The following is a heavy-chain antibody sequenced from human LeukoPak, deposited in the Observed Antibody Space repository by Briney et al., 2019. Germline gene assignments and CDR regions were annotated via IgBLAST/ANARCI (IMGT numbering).Heavy chain of an antibody. D-gene: IGHD5-12*01. CDR3: ASGPLRLRSWFY. CDR2: INPSGGST. V-gene: IGHV1-46*03. CDR1: GYTFTGYY. Sequence: GASVKVSCKASGYTFTGYYMHWVRQAPGQGLEWMGIINPSGGSTSYAQKFQGRVTMTRDTSTSTVYMELSSLRSEDTAVYYCASGPLRLRSWFYWGQGTLVTVSS. J-gene: IGHJ4*02.